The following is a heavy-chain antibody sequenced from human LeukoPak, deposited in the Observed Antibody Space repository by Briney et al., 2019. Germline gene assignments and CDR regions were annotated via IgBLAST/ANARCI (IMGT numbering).Heavy chain of an antibody. V-gene: IGHV1-18*01. CDR2: ISTYNGDT. Sequence: ASVKVSCKASGYTFTSYGISWVRQAPGQGLERMGWISTYNGDTNYAQKLQGRVTMTTDTSTSTAYMELRSLRSDDTAVYYCARDQWELPDYYYGMDVWGQGTTVTVSS. CDR1: GYTFTSYG. J-gene: IGHJ6*02. D-gene: IGHD1-26*01. CDR3: ARDQWELPDYYYGMDV.